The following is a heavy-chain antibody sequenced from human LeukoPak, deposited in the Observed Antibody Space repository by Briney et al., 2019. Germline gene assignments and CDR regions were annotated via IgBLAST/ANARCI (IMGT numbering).Heavy chain of an antibody. Sequence: GGSLRLSCAASGFTFSSYAMSWVRQAPGKGLEWVSAISGSGGSTYYADSVKGRFTISGDNSKDTLYLPMNSLRAEDTAVYYCATQMGNYGGIDYWGQGTLVTVSS. V-gene: IGHV3-23*01. CDR2: ISGSGGST. CDR3: ATQMGNYGGIDY. CDR1: GFTFSSYA. D-gene: IGHD4-11*01. J-gene: IGHJ4*02.